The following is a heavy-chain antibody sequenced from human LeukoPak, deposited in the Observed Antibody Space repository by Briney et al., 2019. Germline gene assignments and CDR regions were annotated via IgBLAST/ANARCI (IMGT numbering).Heavy chain of an antibody. CDR3: ARGPLYSSSYIYYNYGLDV. J-gene: IGHJ6*02. V-gene: IGHV4-34*01. Sequence: SETLSLTCAVYGGSFGGYYWSWIRQPPGKGLEWIGEINHSGSTNYNPSLKSRVTISVDTSKNQFSLKLSSVTAADTAVYYCARGPLYSSSYIYYNYGLDVWGQGTTVTVSS. CDR2: INHSGST. CDR1: GGSFGGYY. D-gene: IGHD6-13*01.